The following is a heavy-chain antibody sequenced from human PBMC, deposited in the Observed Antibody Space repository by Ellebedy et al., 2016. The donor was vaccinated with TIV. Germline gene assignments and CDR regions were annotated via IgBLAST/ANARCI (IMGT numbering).Heavy chain of an antibody. CDR1: GFSFDIYW. CDR2: ILYDGTSQ. V-gene: IGHV3-30*02. J-gene: IGHJ4*02. Sequence: GESLKISCAGSGFSFDIYWMHWVRQAPGKGLEWVAFILYDGTSQFYADSVKGRFTISRDNSKSTLFLQMSSLRVEDTAVYFCAKDPLGWGQGTLVTVSS. CDR3: AKDPLG. D-gene: IGHD3-10*01.